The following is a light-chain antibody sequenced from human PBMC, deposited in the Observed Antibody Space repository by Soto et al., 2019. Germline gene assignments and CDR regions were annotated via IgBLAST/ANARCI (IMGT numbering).Light chain of an antibody. V-gene: IGKV3-15*01. CDR1: QSVSSN. CDR2: GAS. Sequence: ETVMTQSPATLSVSPGERATLSCRASQSVSSNLAWYQQKPGQAPRLLIYGASTRATGIPARFSGSGSGTEFTLTISSLQSEDFAVYDCQQYNNWPPLTLGGGTKVDTK. J-gene: IGKJ4*01. CDR3: QQYNNWPPLT.